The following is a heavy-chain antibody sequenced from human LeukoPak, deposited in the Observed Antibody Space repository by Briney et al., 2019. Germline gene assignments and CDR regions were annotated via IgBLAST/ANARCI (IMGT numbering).Heavy chain of an antibody. V-gene: IGHV3-23*01. D-gene: IGHD5-18*01. CDR2: ISGSAHKI. Sequence: GGSLRLSCVASGLTFSNYAVSWVRQAPEKGLDWVSVISGSAHKIRYADSVKGRFTISRDNSENIEYLQMNNLRAEDTAVYYCAGRVTGYSSGYVYWGQGTLVTVSS. CDR3: AGRVTGYSSGYVY. J-gene: IGHJ4*02. CDR1: GLTFSNYA.